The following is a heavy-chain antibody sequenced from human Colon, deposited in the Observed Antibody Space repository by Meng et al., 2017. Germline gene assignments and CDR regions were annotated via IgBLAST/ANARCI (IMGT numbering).Heavy chain of an antibody. Sequence: LQLQGSGPGLVKPSETPSLTCTVSGGSISSNGYYWDWVRQPPGKGLEWIGAIYHSGSTSYNPSLQSRVTMFVDTSKNQFSLMLTSVTATDTAVYYCARRRGGSGRDCWGQGTLVTVSS. CDR3: ARRRGGSGRDC. CDR1: GGSISSNGYY. V-gene: IGHV4-39*01. CDR2: IYHSGST. J-gene: IGHJ4*02. D-gene: IGHD3-10*01.